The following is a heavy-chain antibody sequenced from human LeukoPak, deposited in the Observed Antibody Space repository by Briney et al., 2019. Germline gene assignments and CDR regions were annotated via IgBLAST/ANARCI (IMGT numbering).Heavy chain of an antibody. Sequence: GGSLSLSCAASGFTFSSYAMSWVRQAPGKGLEWVSAISGSGGSTYYADSVKGRFTISRDNSKNTLYLQMNSLRAEDTAVYYCAKVPVGGIRTAYYFDYWGQGTLVTVSS. V-gene: IGHV3-23*01. J-gene: IGHJ4*02. CDR3: AKVPVGGIRTAYYFDY. CDR2: ISGSGGST. D-gene: IGHD1-14*01. CDR1: GFTFSSYA.